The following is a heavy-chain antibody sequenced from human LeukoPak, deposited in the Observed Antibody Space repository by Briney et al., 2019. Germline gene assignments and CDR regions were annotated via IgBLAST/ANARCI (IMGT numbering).Heavy chain of an antibody. D-gene: IGHD6-6*01. Sequence: ASVKVSCKASGYTFTSYYMHWVRPTPGQGLEWMGIINPSGGSTSYAQKFQGRVTMTRDMSTSTVYMELSSLRSEVTAVYYCARDVEYSSSSYYFDYWGQGTLVTVSS. V-gene: IGHV1-46*01. CDR2: INPSGGST. CDR3: ARDVEYSSSSYYFDY. J-gene: IGHJ4*02. CDR1: GYTFTSYY.